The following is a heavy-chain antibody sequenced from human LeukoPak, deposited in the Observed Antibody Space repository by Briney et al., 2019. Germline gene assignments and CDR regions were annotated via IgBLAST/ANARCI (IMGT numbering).Heavy chain of an antibody. CDR2: ISYDGSNK. D-gene: IGHD6-19*01. CDR3: AKDRAKRGKQGSGWYLDAFDI. CDR1: GFTFSSYG. J-gene: IGHJ3*02. V-gene: IGHV3-30*18. Sequence: GGSLRLSCAASGFTFSSYGMHWVRQAPGKGLEWVAVISYDGSNKYYADSVKGRFTIPRDNSKNTLYLQMNSLRAEDTAVYYCAKDRAKRGKQGSGWYLDAFDIWGQGTMVTVSS.